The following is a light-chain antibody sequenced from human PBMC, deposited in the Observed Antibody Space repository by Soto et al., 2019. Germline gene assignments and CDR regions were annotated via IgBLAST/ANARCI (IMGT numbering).Light chain of an antibody. Sequence: QSALTQPASVSGSPGQSITISCTGTSSDVGGYNYVSWYQQHPGKAPKLLIYDVSNRPSGVSNRFSVSKFGNTASLTISGLQAEDEADYYCSSYTSSSTLYVFGTGTKVTVL. CDR2: DVS. CDR3: SSYTSSSTLYV. CDR1: SSDVGGYNY. V-gene: IGLV2-14*01. J-gene: IGLJ1*01.